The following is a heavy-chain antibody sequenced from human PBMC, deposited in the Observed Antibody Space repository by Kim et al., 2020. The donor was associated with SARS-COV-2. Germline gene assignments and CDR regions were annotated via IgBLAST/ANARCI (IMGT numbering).Heavy chain of an antibody. D-gene: IGHD1-1*01. Sequence: DSVKGRFTISRDNAKSSLYLQMNSLRAEDTALYYCAKEMGPSSLESNLDYWGQGALVTVSS. J-gene: IGHJ4*02. V-gene: IGHV3-9*01. CDR3: AKEMGPSSLESNLDY.